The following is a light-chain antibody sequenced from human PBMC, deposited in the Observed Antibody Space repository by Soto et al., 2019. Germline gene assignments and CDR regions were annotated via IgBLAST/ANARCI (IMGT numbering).Light chain of an antibody. CDR2: GAS. V-gene: IGKV3-20*01. CDR1: QSVGSNY. Sequence: EIVLTQSPGTLSLSPGERATLSCRASQSVGSNYLAWYQQKLHQAPRLLIYGASRRATGVPERFSGSGSGTDFTLTISRLEPEDFAVYYCQQYGGSPLWTFGQGTKVEIK. J-gene: IGKJ1*01. CDR3: QQYGGSPLWT.